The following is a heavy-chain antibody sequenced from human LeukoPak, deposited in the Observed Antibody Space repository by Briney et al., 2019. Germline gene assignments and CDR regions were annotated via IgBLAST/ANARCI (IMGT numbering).Heavy chain of an antibody. CDR2: INPNSGGT. J-gene: IGHJ4*02. CDR1: GFTFSSYS. CDR3: ARGVVPAAPFDY. Sequence: GGSLRLSCAASGFTFSSYSMHWVRQAPGQGLEWMGWINPNSGGTNYAQKFQGRVTMTRDTSISTAYMELSRLRSDDTAVYYCARGVVPAAPFDYWGQGTLVTVSS. D-gene: IGHD2-2*01. V-gene: IGHV1-2*02.